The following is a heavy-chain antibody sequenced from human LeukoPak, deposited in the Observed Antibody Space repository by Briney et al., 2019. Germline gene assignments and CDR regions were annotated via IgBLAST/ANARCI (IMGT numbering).Heavy chain of an antibody. J-gene: IGHJ4*02. CDR1: GGSISSYY. CDR2: IYYSGST. Sequence: PSETLSLTCTVSGGSISSYYWSWIRPPPGKGLEWIGYIYYSGSTNYNPSLKSRVTISVDTSKNQFSLKLSSVTAADTAVYYCARDGNYGDYFDYWGQGTLVTVSS. D-gene: IGHD4-17*01. V-gene: IGHV4-59*01. CDR3: ARDGNYGDYFDY.